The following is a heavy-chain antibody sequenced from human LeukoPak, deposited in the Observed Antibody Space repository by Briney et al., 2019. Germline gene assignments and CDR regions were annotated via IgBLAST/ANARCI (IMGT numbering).Heavy chain of an antibody. V-gene: IGHV3-48*01. CDR3: ARDRDCSGGSCYYYYYGMDV. CDR2: ISTSGSTI. D-gene: IGHD2-15*01. J-gene: IGHJ6*02. CDR1: GFTFSSYS. Sequence: GGSLRLSCAAPGFTFSSYSMNWVRQTPGKGLEWVSYISTSGSTIYYADSVKGRFTISRDNSKNTLYLQMNRLRAEDTAVYYCARDRDCSGGSCYYYYYGMDVWGQGTTVTVSS.